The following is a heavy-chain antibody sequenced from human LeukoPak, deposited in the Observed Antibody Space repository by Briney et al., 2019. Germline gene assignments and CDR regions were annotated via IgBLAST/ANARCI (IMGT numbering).Heavy chain of an antibody. D-gene: IGHD1-26*01. CDR3: AKDLVGATDWFDP. CDR2: IIGSVGTT. V-gene: IGHV3-23*01. J-gene: IGHJ5*02. Sequence: GGSRRLSCAASGVTFRSYAMSWVRHAPGKGLEWIQAIIGSVGTTNYADSLKGRFTISRDNSKNTLYLEMNSLRAEDTAVYYCAKDLVGATDWFDPWGQGTLVTVSS. CDR1: GVTFRSYA.